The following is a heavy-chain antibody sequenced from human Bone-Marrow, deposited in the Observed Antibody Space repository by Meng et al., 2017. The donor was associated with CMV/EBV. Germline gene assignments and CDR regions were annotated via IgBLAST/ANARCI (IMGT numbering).Heavy chain of an antibody. D-gene: IGHD6-13*01. CDR3: ARDRAGEYSSSWPYYYGMDV. Sequence: GESLKISCAASGFIFSSYWMTWVRQAPGKGLEWVANINQDGSEKKYVDSVKGRFTISRDNARDSLYLQMNSLRAEDTAVYYCARDRAGEYSSSWPYYYGMDVWGQGTTVTVSS. CDR2: INQDGSEK. CDR1: GFIFSSYW. J-gene: IGHJ6*02. V-gene: IGHV3-7*01.